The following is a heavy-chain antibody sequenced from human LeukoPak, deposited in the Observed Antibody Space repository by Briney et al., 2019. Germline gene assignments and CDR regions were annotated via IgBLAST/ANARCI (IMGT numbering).Heavy chain of an antibody. Sequence: GGSLRLSCAASGFTFSSYWMSWVRQAPGKGLEWVANIKQDGSEKYYVDSVKGRFTISRHNAKNSLYLQMNSLRAEDTAVYYCARHEDIVEMVAASDWGQRTLVTVSS. CDR3: ARHEDIVEMVAASD. CDR1: GFTFSSYW. CDR2: IKQDGSEK. J-gene: IGHJ4*02. V-gene: IGHV3-7*01. D-gene: IGHD2-15*01.